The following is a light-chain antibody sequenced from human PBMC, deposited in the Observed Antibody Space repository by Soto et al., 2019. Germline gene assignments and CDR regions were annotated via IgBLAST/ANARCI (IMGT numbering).Light chain of an antibody. Sequence: EIVLTQSPVTLSLSPGDTATLSCRASQSLGGNLAWYQQKPGQAPRLLIFRASSRATGVPARFSASGSGTEFTLTISGLQSEDFAVYYCQQYNNWPPWTFGPGTKVDI. CDR2: RAS. CDR1: QSLGGN. V-gene: IGKV3-15*01. J-gene: IGKJ1*01. CDR3: QQYNNWPPWT.